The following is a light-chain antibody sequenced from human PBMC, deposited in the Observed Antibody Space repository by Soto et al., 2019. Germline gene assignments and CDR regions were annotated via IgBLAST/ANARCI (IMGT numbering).Light chain of an antibody. V-gene: IGLV2-14*01. CDR1: SSDIGSYDY. J-gene: IGLJ1*01. CDR3: RSFTSTSTRL. CDR2: EVT. Sequence: QSVLTQPASVSGSPGQSITISCTGTSSDIGSYDYVSWYQQHPGKAPNLIIYEVTDRPSGVSNRFSGSKSGNTASLTISGLQAEDEADYYCRSFTSTSTRLFGSGTKVT.